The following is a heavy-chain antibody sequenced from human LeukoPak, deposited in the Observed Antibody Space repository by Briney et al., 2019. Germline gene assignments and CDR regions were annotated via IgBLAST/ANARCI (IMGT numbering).Heavy chain of an antibody. CDR1: GFTFSTST. J-gene: IGHJ5*02. CDR3: VRIPNSAGFPNWFDP. D-gene: IGHD6-19*01. Sequence: GGSLRLSCAASGFTFSTSTMNWVRQAPGKGLEWVSSISSSNDYIYYADSVKGRFTISRDNAKNSLYLQMNSLRAEDTAVYYGVRIPNSAGFPNWFDPWGQGTLVTVSS. CDR2: ISSSNDYI. V-gene: IGHV3-21*01.